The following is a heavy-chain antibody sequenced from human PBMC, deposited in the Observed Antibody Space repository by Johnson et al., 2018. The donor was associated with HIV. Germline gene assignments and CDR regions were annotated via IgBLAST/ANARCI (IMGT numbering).Heavy chain of an antibody. CDR3: ARARVVGARSSAFDI. V-gene: IGHV3-7*01. D-gene: IGHD1-26*01. CDR2: IKQDGSEK. CDR1: GFTFSSYW. J-gene: IGHJ3*02. Sequence: VHLVESGGGLVQPGGSLRLSCAASGFTFSSYWMSWVRQAPGKGLEWVANIKQDGSEKYYVDSVKGRFTISRDNAKNSLYLQMNSLRAEDTAVYYCARARVVGARSSAFDIWGQGTMVTVSS.